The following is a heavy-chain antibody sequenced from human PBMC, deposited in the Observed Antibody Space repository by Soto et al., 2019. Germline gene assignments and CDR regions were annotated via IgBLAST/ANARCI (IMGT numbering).Heavy chain of an antibody. Sequence: QVQLVESGGGVVQPGRSLRLSCAASGFTFSRHTMHWVRQAPGKGLEWVAAISDDGSNTYYADSVKGRFTISRDNSKNTLYLQMNSLISEDTTVHHSARAVYYDFGSGFNTHPYYFDDWGQGTLVTVSS. J-gene: IGHJ4*02. D-gene: IGHD3-3*01. CDR3: ARAVYYDFGSGFNTHPYYFDD. V-gene: IGHV3-30-3*01. CDR1: GFTFSRHT. CDR2: ISDDGSNT.